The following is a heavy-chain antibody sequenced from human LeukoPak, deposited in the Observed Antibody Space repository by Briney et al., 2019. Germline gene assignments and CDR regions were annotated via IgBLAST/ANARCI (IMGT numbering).Heavy chain of an antibody. J-gene: IGHJ4*02. CDR1: GFTFSSYW. V-gene: IGHV3-74*01. CDR2: VNNDGSTT. D-gene: IGHD6-13*01. CDR3: LAAAGTIG. Sequence: GGSLRLSCAASGFTFSSYWMHWVRQAPGKGLVWVSRVNNDGSTTSYADSVRGRFTISRDNIKNTLYLQMNSLRAEDTAVYFCLAAAGTIGWGQGTLVTVSS.